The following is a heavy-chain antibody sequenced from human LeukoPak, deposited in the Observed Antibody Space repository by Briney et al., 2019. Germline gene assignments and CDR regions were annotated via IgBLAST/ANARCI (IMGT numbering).Heavy chain of an antibody. Sequence: GGSLGLSCAASGFTFSNYWMSWVRQAPGKGLEWVANIKQDGSEKNYVGSVKGRFTIFRDDAKKSLYLQMNSLRAEDTAVYYCARDVPFGGVWGQGTTVTVSS. V-gene: IGHV3-7*03. D-gene: IGHD3-10*01. CDR1: GFTFSNYW. CDR2: IKQDGSEK. CDR3: ARDVPFGGV. J-gene: IGHJ6*02.